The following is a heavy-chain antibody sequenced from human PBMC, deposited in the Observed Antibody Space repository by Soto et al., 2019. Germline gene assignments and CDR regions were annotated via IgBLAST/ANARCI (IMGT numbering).Heavy chain of an antibody. D-gene: IGHD6-6*01. CDR3: ARGGAARPVDY. V-gene: IGHV3-53*01. Sequence: GGSLRLSCAASGFTVSSNYMSWGRQAPGKGLEWVSVIYSGGSTYYADSVKGRFTISRDNSKNTLYLQMNSLRAEDTAVYYCARGGAARPVDYWGQGTLVTVSS. CDR2: IYSGGST. J-gene: IGHJ4*02. CDR1: GFTVSSNY.